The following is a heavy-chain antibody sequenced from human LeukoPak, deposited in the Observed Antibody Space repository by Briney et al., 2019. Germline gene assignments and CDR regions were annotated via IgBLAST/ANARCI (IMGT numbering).Heavy chain of an antibody. V-gene: IGHV3-30*03. CDR2: ISYDGSNK. Sequence: GRSLRLSCAASGSTFSSYGMHWVRQAPGKGLEWVAVISYDGSNKYYADSVKGRFTISRDNSKNTLYLQMNSLRAEDTAVYYCAILLAVPIFDYWGQGTLVTVSS. CDR3: AILLAVPIFDY. CDR1: GSTFSSYG. D-gene: IGHD3-3*02. J-gene: IGHJ4*02.